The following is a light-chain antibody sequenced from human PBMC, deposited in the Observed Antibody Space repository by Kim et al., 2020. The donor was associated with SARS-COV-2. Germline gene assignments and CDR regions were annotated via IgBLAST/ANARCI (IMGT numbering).Light chain of an antibody. CDR2: VGTGGIVG. V-gene: IGLV9-49*01. J-gene: IGLJ1*01. Sequence: QLVLTQPPSASASLGASVTLTCTLSSGYSNYKVDWYQQRPGKGPRFVMRVGTGGIVGSKGDGIPDRFSVLGSGLNRYLTIKNIQEEDESDYHCGADHGSGGNFVYVFGTGTKVTVL. CDR1: SGYSNYK. CDR3: GADHGSGGNFVYV.